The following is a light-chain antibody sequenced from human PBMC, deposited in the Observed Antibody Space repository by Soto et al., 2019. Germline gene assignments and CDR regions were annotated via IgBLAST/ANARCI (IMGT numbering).Light chain of an antibody. V-gene: IGKV1-27*01. Sequence: DIPMTQSPSSLSASVGDRVTITCWASQDISNYLAWYQQKPGKVPSLLIYTTSTLQSGVPSRFSGSGSGTDFTLTISSLQPEDVATYYCQRYNSAPYTFGPGTKLEI. CDR2: TTS. J-gene: IGKJ2*01. CDR3: QRYNSAPYT. CDR1: QDISNY.